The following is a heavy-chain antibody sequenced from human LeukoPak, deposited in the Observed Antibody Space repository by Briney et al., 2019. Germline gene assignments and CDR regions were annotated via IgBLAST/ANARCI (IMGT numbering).Heavy chain of an antibody. D-gene: IGHD3-3*01. J-gene: IGHJ4*02. CDR2: ITSSSTYT. CDR3: ARDRNTDFWSGYYTNYFDY. Sequence: GGSLRLSCAASGFSFSSYNMNWVRLTPGKGLEWVSSITSSSTYTFYADSVKGRFTISRDNAKNSLDLEMNGLRDEDTAVYYCARDRNTDFWSGYYTNYFDYWGQGTLVTVSS. CDR1: GFSFSSYN. V-gene: IGHV3-21*01.